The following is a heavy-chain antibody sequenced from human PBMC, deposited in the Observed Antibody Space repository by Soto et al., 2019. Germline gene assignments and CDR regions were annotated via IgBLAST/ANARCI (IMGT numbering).Heavy chain of an antibody. V-gene: IGHV1-69*12. CDR3: VRVVAIPGYPDN. J-gene: IGHJ4*02. D-gene: IGHD5-12*01. CDR1: GATFSSYA. Sequence: QVQLVQSGAEVRQPASSVKVSCKTSGATFSSYAITWVRQAPGQGLEWMGGIVPTVDTSTYAQKFQGRVTITADEFTNTVYMELSSLRSDDTAVSYCVRVVAIPGYPDNWGQGTLVTVSS. CDR2: IVPTVDTS.